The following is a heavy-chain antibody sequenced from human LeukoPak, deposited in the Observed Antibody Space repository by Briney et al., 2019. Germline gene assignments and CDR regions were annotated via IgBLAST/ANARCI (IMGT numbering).Heavy chain of an antibody. Sequence: GASVKVSCKASGYTFTGYYMHWVRQAPGQGLEWMGRINPNSGGTNYAQKFQGRVTMTRDTSISTAYMELSRLRSDDTAVYYCARDLYYYDSSGYYYYHYYGMDVWGQGTTVTVSS. D-gene: IGHD3-22*01. CDR3: ARDLYYYDSSGYYYYHYYGMDV. CDR2: INPNSGGT. V-gene: IGHV1-2*06. J-gene: IGHJ6*02. CDR1: GYTFTGYY.